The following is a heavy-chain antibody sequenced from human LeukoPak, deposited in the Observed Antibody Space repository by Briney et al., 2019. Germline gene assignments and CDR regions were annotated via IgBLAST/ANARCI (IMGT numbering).Heavy chain of an antibody. CDR1: GYTFTGYY. J-gene: IGHJ4*02. Sequence: ASVKVSRKASGYTFTGYYMHWVRQAPGQGLEWMGWINPNSGGTNYAQKFQGWVTMTRDTSISTAYMELSRLRSDDTAVYYCVRDGADYSSGWYNYWGQGTLVTVSS. D-gene: IGHD6-19*01. V-gene: IGHV1-2*04. CDR2: INPNSGGT. CDR3: VRDGADYSSGWYNY.